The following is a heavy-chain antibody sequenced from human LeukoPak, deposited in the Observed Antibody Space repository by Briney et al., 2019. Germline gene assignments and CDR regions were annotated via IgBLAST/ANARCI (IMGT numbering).Heavy chain of an antibody. CDR1: GGTFSSYA. J-gene: IGHJ4*02. CDR2: IVPIFGTA. D-gene: IGHD7-27*01. V-gene: IGHV1-69*05. Sequence: GASVKVSCKASGGTFSSYAISWVRQAPGQGLEWMGGIVPIFGTANYAQKFQGRVTITTDESTSTAYMELSSLRSEDTAVYYCARANWGFELPFDYWGQGTLVTVSS. CDR3: ARANWGFELPFDY.